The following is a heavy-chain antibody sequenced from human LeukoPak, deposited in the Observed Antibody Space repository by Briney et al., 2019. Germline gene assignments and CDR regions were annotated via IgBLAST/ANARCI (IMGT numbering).Heavy chain of an antibody. CDR1: GNSFTSYW. Sequence: PGESLKISCKGSGNSFTSYWIGWVRQMPGKGLEWMGITYPGDSDTRYSPSFQGQVTISADKSISTAYLQWSSLKASDTAMYYCARHRAYYDTLTGYSNAFDIWGQGTMVTVSS. V-gene: IGHV5-51*01. D-gene: IGHD3-9*01. CDR3: ARHRAYYDTLTGYSNAFDI. J-gene: IGHJ3*02. CDR2: TYPGDSDT.